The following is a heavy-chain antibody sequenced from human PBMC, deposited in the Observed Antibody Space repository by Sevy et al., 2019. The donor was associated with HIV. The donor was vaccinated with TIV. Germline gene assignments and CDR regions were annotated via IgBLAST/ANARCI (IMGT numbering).Heavy chain of an antibody. CDR1: GFTFSSYD. V-gene: IGHV3-23*01. D-gene: IGHD6-13*01. Sequence: GGSLRLSCAASGFTFSSYDMSWVRQAPGKGLEWVSGISPTGGTTHYAESVKGWFIISRDNSKKTLFLQMNSLSAEDTALYYCAKDLEQQLGPDYWGQGTQVTVSS. J-gene: IGHJ4*02. CDR2: ISPTGGTT. CDR3: AKDLEQQLGPDY.